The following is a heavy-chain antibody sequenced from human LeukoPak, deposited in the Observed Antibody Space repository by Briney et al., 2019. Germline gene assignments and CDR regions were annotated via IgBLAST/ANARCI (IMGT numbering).Heavy chain of an antibody. D-gene: IGHD3-10*01. CDR1: GGSISLYY. CDR3: AREISGSYYNPLGYMDV. J-gene: IGHJ6*03. Sequence: PSETLSLTCTVSGGSISLYYWNWIRQPAGKGLEWIGRIFTSGITNYNPSLESRVTMSVDTSKSQFSLALSSVTAADTAVYYCAREISGSYYNPLGYMDVWGKGTTVTVAS. V-gene: IGHV4-4*07. CDR2: IFTSGIT.